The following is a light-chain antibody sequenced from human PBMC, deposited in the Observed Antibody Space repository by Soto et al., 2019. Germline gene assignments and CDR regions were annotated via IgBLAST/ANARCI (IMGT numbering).Light chain of an antibody. Sequence: DIQMTQSPSTLSVSVGDRVTITCRASQSISTWLAWYQHKPGKATKLLSYKTYSLEGGVPSRFSGSGSGTEFALTISSLEPDDFATYCCQQYNRYWTFGQGTKVEVK. CDR3: QQYNRYWT. CDR2: KTY. CDR1: QSISTW. V-gene: IGKV1-5*03. J-gene: IGKJ1*01.